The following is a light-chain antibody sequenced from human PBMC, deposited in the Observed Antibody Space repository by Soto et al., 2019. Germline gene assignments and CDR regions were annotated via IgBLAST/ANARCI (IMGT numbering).Light chain of an antibody. J-gene: IGLJ1*01. V-gene: IGLV2-14*01. Sequence: QSVLTQPASVSGSPGQSITISCTGTGSDVGGYDYVSWYQQHPGKAPKLMIYEVSHRPSGISNRFSGSKSGNTASLTISGLQTEGEADYYCSSFTSSSSLPYVFGTGTKLTVL. CDR3: SSFTSSSSLPYV. CDR2: EVS. CDR1: GSDVGGYDY.